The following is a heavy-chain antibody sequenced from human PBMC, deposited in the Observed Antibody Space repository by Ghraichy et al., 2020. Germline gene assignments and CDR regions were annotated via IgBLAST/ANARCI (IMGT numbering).Heavy chain of an antibody. D-gene: IGHD3-3*01. CDR3: ARYGDDFWSGSLRDYYFDY. V-gene: IGHV4-59*01. J-gene: IGHJ4*02. CDR1: GGSISSYY. CDR2: IYYSGST. Sequence: SETLSLTCTVSGGSISSYYWSWIRQPPGKGLEWIGYIYYSGSTNYNPSLKSRVTISVDTSKNQFSLKLSSVTAADTAVYYCARYGDDFWSGSLRDYYFDYWGQGTLVTVSS.